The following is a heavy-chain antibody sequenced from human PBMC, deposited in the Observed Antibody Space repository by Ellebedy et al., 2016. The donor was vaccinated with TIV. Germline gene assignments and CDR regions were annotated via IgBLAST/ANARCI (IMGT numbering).Heavy chain of an antibody. CDR1: GFTFSSCA. CDR2: ISGNGGST. V-gene: IGHV3-23*01. D-gene: IGHD4-17*01. Sequence: GESLKISCAASGFTFSSCAMSWVRQAPGKGLEWVSSISGNGGSTIYADSVKGRFTISGDNSKNTLYLQMNSLRAEDTAIYYCAKNMRTVTTTIDYWGQGTLVTVSS. CDR3: AKNMRTVTTTIDY. J-gene: IGHJ4*02.